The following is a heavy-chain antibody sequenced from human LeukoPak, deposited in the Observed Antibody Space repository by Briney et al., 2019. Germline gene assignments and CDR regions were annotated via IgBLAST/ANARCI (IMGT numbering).Heavy chain of an antibody. D-gene: IGHD3-22*01. V-gene: IGHV3-30*04. CDR3: ARGSKYYVSSGYYYDY. CDR2: ISYDGSNK. Sequence: GGSLRLSCAASGFTFSRYGMHWVRQAPGKGLEWVTAISYDGSNKYYADSVKGRFTISRDNSKNTLYVQMNSLRAEDTAVYYCARGSKYYVSSGYYYDYWGQGTLVTVSS. CDR1: GFTFSRYG. J-gene: IGHJ4*02.